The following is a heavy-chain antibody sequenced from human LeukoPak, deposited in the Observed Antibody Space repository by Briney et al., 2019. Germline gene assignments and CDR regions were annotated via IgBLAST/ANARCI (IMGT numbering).Heavy chain of an antibody. CDR3: AKDREPGIAAAGTVSDY. CDR2: ISASGAST. CDR1: GFIFNNYA. J-gene: IGHJ4*02. V-gene: IGHV3-23*01. D-gene: IGHD6-13*01. Sequence: GGSLRLSCAASGFIFNNYAMSWVRQVPGKGLEWVSAISASGASTYYADSVKGRFTISRDSSKNTLYLQMNSLRAEDTAIYYCAKDREPGIAAAGTVSDYWGQGTLVTVSS.